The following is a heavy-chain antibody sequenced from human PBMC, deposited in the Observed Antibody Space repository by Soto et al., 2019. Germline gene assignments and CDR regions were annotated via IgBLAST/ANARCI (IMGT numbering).Heavy chain of an antibody. CDR3: AREIGTSLDS. Sequence: EVQLVESGGGLIQPGGSLRLSCAASGFSVNSNYMTWVRQAPGKGLEWVSVIYSDSSTYYADSVKGRFAISRDNSKNTLFLQMNSLRAEDTAVYYCAREIGTSLDSWGQGTQVTVSS. J-gene: IGHJ4*02. V-gene: IGHV3-53*01. CDR1: GFSVNSNY. CDR2: IYSDSST. D-gene: IGHD6-13*01.